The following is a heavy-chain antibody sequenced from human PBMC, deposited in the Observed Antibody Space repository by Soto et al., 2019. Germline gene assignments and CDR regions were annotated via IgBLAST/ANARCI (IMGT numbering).Heavy chain of an antibody. CDR1: GFTFSSYG. CDR3: ARHGSNWYPYYAMDV. CDR2: ISYDGSNK. J-gene: IGHJ6*02. D-gene: IGHD6-13*01. V-gene: IGHV3-30*03. Sequence: PGGSLRLSCAASGFTFSSYGMHWVRQAPGKGLEWVAVISYDGSNKYYADSVKGRFTISRDNSKNTLYLQMNSLRAEDTAVYYCARHGSNWYPYYAMDVWGQGTTVTVSS.